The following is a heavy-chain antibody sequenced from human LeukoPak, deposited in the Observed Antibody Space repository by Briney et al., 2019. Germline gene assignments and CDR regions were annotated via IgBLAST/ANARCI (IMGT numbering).Heavy chain of an antibody. Sequence: PSQTLSLTCTVSGGSISSSSYSWGWIRQPPGRGLEWIGSIYYSGSTYYNPSLKSRVTISVDTSKNQFSLKLSSVTAADTAVYYCATTTVTTLGHAFDIWGQGTMVTVSS. CDR2: IYYSGST. J-gene: IGHJ3*02. CDR3: ATTTVTTLGHAFDI. CDR1: GGSISSSSYS. V-gene: IGHV4-39*01. D-gene: IGHD4-17*01.